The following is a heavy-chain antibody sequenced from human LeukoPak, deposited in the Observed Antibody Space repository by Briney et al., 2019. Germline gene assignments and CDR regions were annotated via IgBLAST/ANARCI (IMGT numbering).Heavy chain of an antibody. CDR1: GFTFSSYA. V-gene: IGHV3-48*03. CDR3: ARDMEPDAFDI. J-gene: IGHJ3*02. CDR2: ISSSGSTI. D-gene: IGHD1-1*01. Sequence: GGSLRLSCAASGFTFSSYAMSWVRQAPGKGLEWVSYISSSGSTISYADSVKGRFTISRDNAKNSLYLQVNSLRAEDTAVYYCARDMEPDAFDIWGQGTMVTVSS.